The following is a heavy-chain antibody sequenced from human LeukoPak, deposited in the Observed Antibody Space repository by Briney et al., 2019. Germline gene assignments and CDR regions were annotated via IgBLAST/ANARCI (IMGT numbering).Heavy chain of an antibody. CDR2: ISAYNGNT. J-gene: IGHJ4*02. CDR1: GYTFTSYS. CDR3: ARASYCSDGSCYSDY. Sequence: ASVKVSCKASGYTFTSYSISWVRQALGQGLEWMGWISAYNGNTIYAQKVKGRVTMTTDTSTSTAYMELRSLKSGDTAVYYCARASYCSDGSCYSDYWGQGTLVTVSS. V-gene: IGHV1-18*01. D-gene: IGHD2-15*01.